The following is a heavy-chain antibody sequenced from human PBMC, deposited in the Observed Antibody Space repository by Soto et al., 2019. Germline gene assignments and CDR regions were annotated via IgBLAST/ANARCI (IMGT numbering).Heavy chain of an antibody. CDR2: IYHSGST. Sequence: SETLSLTCAVSSGSISSSNWWSWVRQPPGKGLEWIGEIYHSGSTNYNPSLKSRVTISVDKSKNQFSLKLSSVTAADTAVYYCARASHYDILTEKYYFDYWGQGTLVTVSS. CDR1: SGSISSSNW. V-gene: IGHV4-4*02. J-gene: IGHJ4*02. D-gene: IGHD3-9*01. CDR3: ARASHYDILTEKYYFDY.